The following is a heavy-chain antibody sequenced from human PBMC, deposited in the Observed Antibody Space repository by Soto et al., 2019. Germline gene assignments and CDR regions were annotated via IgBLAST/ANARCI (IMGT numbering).Heavy chain of an antibody. V-gene: IGHV4-34*01. CDR2: INHTGGT. J-gene: IGHJ5*02. Sequence: SETLSLTCDVYGGFLSDSYWSWIRQTPEKGLEWIGEINHTGGTNYSPSLKSRVAISVDTSNNQFSLKLNSVTAADTAMYYCATIRYQLPPSGISFHPRGQRTLVTVSS. CDR3: ATIRYQLPPSGISFHP. CDR1: GGFLSDSY. D-gene: IGHD1-1*01.